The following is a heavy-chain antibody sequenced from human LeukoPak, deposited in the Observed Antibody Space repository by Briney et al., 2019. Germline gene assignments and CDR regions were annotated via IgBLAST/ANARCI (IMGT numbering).Heavy chain of an antibody. CDR1: GDSVSSNSAA. J-gene: IGHJ3*02. V-gene: IGHV6-1*01. Sequence: SQTLPLTCAISGDSVSSNSAAWNWIRQSPSRGLEWLGRTYYRSKWYNDYAVSVKSRITINPDTSKSQFSLQLNSVTPEDTAVYYCARVVQVYCSTTTCYVGAFDIWGQGTMVTVSS. D-gene: IGHD2-2*01. CDR3: ARVVQVYCSTTTCYVGAFDI. CDR2: TYYRSKWYN.